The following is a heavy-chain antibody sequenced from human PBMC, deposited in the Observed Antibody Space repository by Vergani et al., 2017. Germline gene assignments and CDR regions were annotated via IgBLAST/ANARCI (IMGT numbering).Heavy chain of an antibody. Sequence: QITLKESGPTLVKPTQTLTLTCTFSGFSLSTSGVGVGWIRQPPGKALEWLALIYWDDDKRYSPSLKSRLPITKDTSKNQVVLTMTNMDPVDTATYYCAHRLGSLGSSSWFDYWGQGTLVTVSS. J-gene: IGHJ4*02. V-gene: IGHV2-5*02. CDR2: IYWDDDK. CDR1: GFSLSTSGVG. D-gene: IGHD6-13*01. CDR3: AHRLGSLGSSSWFDY.